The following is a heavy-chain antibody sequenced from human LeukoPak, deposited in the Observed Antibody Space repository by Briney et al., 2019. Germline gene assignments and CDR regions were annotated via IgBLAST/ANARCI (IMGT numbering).Heavy chain of an antibody. V-gene: IGHV3-48*03. CDR2: FSSSGKAI. Sequence: AGGSLRLSCAASGFNFSSYDMHWVRQAPGKGLEWVSYFSSSGKAIYYADSVKGRFTISRDNAKNSLYLQMNGLRAEDTAVYYCAAYGYTLYWGQGTPVTVSS. CDR3: AAYGYTLY. D-gene: IGHD5-12*01. J-gene: IGHJ4*02. CDR1: GFNFSSYD.